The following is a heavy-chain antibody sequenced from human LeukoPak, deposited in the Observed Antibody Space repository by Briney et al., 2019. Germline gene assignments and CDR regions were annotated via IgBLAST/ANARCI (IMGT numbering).Heavy chain of an antibody. V-gene: IGHV1-18*01. J-gene: IGHJ4*02. CDR1: GYTFTSYG. D-gene: IGHD3-10*01. Sequence: GASVKVSCKASGYTFTSYGISWVRQAPGQGLEWMGWISAYNGNTNYAQKLQGRVTMTTDTSTSTAYMELRSLRSDDTAVYYCARDMVRSQYPPDFDYWGQGTLVTVSS. CDR2: ISAYNGNT. CDR3: ARDMVRSQYPPDFDY.